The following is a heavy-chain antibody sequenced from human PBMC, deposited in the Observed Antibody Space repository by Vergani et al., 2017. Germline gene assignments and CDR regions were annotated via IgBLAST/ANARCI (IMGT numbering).Heavy chain of an antibody. J-gene: IGHJ5*02. D-gene: IGHD6-13*01. CDR1: GGSISSGGYS. Sequence: QLQLQESGSGLVKPAQTLSLTCAVPGGSISSGGYSWSWIRQPPGKGREWIGYIYHSGSTYYNPSLKSRVTISVDRSKNQFSLKLSSVTAADTAVYYCARASYSSSWYFWFDPWGQGTLVTVSS. CDR3: ARASYSSSWYFWFDP. CDR2: IYHSGST. V-gene: IGHV4-30-2*01.